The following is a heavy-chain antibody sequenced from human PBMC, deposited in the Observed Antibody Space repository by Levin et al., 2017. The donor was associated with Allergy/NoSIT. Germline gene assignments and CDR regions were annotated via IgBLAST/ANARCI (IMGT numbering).Heavy chain of an antibody. J-gene: IGHJ4*02. D-gene: IGHD6-19*01. V-gene: IGHV1-46*01. CDR3: ARPYSSGWLF. CDR2: VNPSGGST. Sequence: ASVKVSCKASGYTFSSYYMHWVRQAPGQGLEWMGIVNPSGGSTTYAQKFQGRVTMTRDTSTSTFYIELSSLRSEDTAVYYCARPYSSGWLFWGQGTLVTVSS. CDR1: GYTFSSYY.